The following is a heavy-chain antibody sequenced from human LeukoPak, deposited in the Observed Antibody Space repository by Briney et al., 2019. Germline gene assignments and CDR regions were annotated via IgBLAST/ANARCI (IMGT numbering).Heavy chain of an antibody. D-gene: IGHD7-27*01. V-gene: IGHV1-2*02. CDR1: GYRFTHYY. Sequence: ASVKVSCKASGYRFTHYYIHWVRQSPGQGLEWVGWINPSSGATEYAQKFQGRVTMTRDTSITTAYMDLNKLRSDDTAVYFCARDLTGGASYWGQGTLVTVSS. CDR3: ARDLTGGASY. J-gene: IGHJ4*02. CDR2: INPSSGAT.